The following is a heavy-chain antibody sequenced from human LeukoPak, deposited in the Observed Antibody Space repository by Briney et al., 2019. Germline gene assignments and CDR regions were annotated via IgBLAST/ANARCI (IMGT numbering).Heavy chain of an antibody. V-gene: IGHV1-69*13. Sequence: SVKVSCKASGGTFSSYAISWVRQAPGQGLEWMGGIIPIFGTANYAQKFQGRVTITADESTSTAYIELSSLRSEDTAVYYCARIGLRRVTTVYYYGMDVWGQGTTVTVSS. D-gene: IGHD4-11*01. CDR1: GGTFSSYA. CDR2: IIPIFGTA. J-gene: IGHJ6*02. CDR3: ARIGLRRVTTVYYYGMDV.